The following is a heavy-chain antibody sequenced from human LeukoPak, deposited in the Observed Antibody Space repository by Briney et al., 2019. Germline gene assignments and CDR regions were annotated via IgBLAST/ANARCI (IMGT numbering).Heavy chain of an antibody. D-gene: IGHD3-22*01. CDR3: ARGGERMYYYDSSGYYYFDY. CDR2: ISSSSSYI. J-gene: IGHJ4*02. V-gene: IGHV3-21*01. CDR1: GFTFSSYS. Sequence: PGGSLRLSCAASGFTFSSYSMNWVRQAPGKGLEWVSSISSSSSYIYYADSVKGRFTISRDNAKNSLYLRMNSLRAEDTAVYYCARGGERMYYYDSSGYYYFDYWGQGTLVTVSS.